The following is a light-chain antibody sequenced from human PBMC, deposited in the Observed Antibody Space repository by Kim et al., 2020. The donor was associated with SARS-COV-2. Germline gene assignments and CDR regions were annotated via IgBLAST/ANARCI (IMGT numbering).Light chain of an antibody. Sequence: DIQMTQSPSSLSASVGDRVTITCQASQDISNYLNWYQQKPGKDPKLLIYDASNLETGVPSRFSGSGSGTDFTFTISSLQPEDIATYYCQQYDNLPLTFGGGTKVEI. CDR1: QDISNY. J-gene: IGKJ4*01. CDR3: QQYDNLPLT. V-gene: IGKV1-33*01. CDR2: DAS.